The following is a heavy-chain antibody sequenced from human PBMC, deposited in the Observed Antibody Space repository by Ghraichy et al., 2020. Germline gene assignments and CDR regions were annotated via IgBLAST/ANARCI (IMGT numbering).Heavy chain of an antibody. CDR1: GGSITINNYY. CDR2: IYYRGTT. CDR3: ARRARTHFDY. Sequence: SETLSLTCTVSGGSITINNYYWDWIRQPPGKELEWIGSIYYRGTTYYSPSLKSRVTISVDTSKNHFSLKLSSVTAADTAVYYCARRARTHFDYWGQGTLVTVSS. V-gene: IGHV4-39*02. J-gene: IGHJ4*02.